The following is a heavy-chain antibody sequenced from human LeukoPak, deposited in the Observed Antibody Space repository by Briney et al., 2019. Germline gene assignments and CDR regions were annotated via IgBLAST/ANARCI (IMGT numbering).Heavy chain of an antibody. J-gene: IGHJ6*03. CDR2: IIPILGIA. CDR1: GGTFSSYA. CDR3: AKLDKSVDFWSGEYYYYYMDV. V-gene: IGHV1-69*04. D-gene: IGHD3-3*01. Sequence: GSSVKVSCKASGGTFSSYAISWVRQAPGQGLEWMGRIIPILGIANYAQKFQGRVTITADKSTSTAYMELSSLRSEDTAVYYCAKLDKSVDFWSGEYYYYYMDVWGKGTTVTVSS.